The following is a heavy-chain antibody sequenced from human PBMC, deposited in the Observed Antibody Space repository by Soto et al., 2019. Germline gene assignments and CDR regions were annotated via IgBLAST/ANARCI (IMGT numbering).Heavy chain of an antibody. J-gene: IGHJ3*02. CDR3: AREGYNSSGCYYVEAFDI. Sequence: ASVKVSCKASGCTFSSYAISWVRQAPGQGLEWMGVIIPIFGTANYAQKFQGRVTITADESTSTAYMELSSLRSEDTAVYYCAREGYNSSGCYYVEAFDIWGQGTMVTVSS. V-gene: IGHV1-69*13. D-gene: IGHD3-22*01. CDR1: GCTFSSYA. CDR2: IIPIFGTA.